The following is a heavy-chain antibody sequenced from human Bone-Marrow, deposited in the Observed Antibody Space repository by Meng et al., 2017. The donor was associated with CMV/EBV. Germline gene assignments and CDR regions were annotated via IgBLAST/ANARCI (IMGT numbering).Heavy chain of an antibody. CDR2: INPSGGST. CDR1: GYTFTSYY. D-gene: IGHD3-16*01. J-gene: IGHJ5*02. V-gene: IGHV1-46*01. CDR3: ARDNLMITFGGVDKTHWFDP. Sequence: ASVKVSCKASGYTFTSYYMHWVRQAPGQGLEWMGIINPSGGSTSYAQKFQGRVTMTRDTSTSTVYMELSSLTSEDTAVYYCARDNLMITFGGVDKTHWFDPWGQGTLVTVSS.